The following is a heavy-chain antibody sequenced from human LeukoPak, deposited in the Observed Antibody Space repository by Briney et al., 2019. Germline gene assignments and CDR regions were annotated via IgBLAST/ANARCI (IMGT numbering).Heavy chain of an antibody. V-gene: IGHV4-59*01. Sequence: SETLSLTCTVSGGSISSYYWSWIRQPPGKGLEWIGYIYYSGSTNYNPSLKSRVTISVDTSKNQFSLKLSSVTAADTAVYYCARARSNSGSYLIYYYYYMDVWGKGTTVTNSS. J-gene: IGHJ6*03. CDR2: IYYSGST. CDR3: ARARSNSGSYLIYYYYYMDV. D-gene: IGHD1-26*01. CDR1: GGSISSYY.